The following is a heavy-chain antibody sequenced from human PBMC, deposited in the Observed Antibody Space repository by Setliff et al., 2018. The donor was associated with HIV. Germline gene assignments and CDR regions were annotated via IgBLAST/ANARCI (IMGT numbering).Heavy chain of an antibody. CDR3: ARLSIPAYYYMDV. D-gene: IGHD2-21*01. CDR1: GYTFTAYF. Sequence: GASVKVSCKTAGYTFTAYFLQWVRQAPGQGLEWIGWISPNTGDTGIALKFQGRVTMTTVTSTSTAYMELRSLRSDDTAVYYCARLSIPAYYYMDVWGKGTTVTVS. J-gene: IGHJ6*03. CDR2: ISPNTGDT. V-gene: IGHV1-18*04.